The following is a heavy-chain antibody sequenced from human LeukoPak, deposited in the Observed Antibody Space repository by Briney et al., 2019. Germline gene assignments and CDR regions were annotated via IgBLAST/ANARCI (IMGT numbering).Heavy chain of an antibody. CDR1: GFTFSSYW. J-gene: IGHJ4*02. CDR3: ARDQGCSSTNCYSLFFHY. D-gene: IGHD2-2*01. V-gene: IGHV3-7*01. CDR2: IKEDGSRN. Sequence: GGSLRLSCAASGFTFSSYWMSWVRQAPGKGLEWVANIKEDGSRNHYVDSVKGRFTISRDNAKNSLYLQMNSLRAEDTAVYYCARDQGCSSTNCYSLFFHYWGQGTLVTVSS.